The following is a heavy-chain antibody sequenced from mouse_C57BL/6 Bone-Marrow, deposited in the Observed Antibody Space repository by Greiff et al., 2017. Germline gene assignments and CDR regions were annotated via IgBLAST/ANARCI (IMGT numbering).Heavy chain of an antibody. CDR2: IDPSDSYT. CDR1: GYTFTSYW. D-gene: IGHD1-1*01. CDR3: AREDYYGSSSAWFAY. J-gene: IGHJ3*01. Sequence: QVQLQQPGAELVKPGASVKLSCKASGYTFTSYWMQWVKQRPGQGLEWIGEIDPSDSYTNYNQKFKGKATLTVDTSSSTAYMQRSSLTSEDSAVYYCAREDYYGSSSAWFAYWGQGTLVTVSA. V-gene: IGHV1-50*01.